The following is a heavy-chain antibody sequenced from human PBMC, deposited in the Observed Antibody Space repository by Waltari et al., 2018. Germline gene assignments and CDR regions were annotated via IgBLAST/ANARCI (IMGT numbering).Heavy chain of an antibody. CDR1: GFIFNSCA. Sequence: EVQLLESGGNLVQSGGSLRLSWAASGFIFNSCAMSWVRQAPGKRLEWVSTISGGVISTYYADSVKGRFTISRDNSNNTLSLQMNSLRAEDTAIYYCAKDRHGYFQPVDSWGQGTLVTVSS. CDR2: ISGGVIST. J-gene: IGHJ4*02. CDR3: AKDRHGYFQPVDS. D-gene: IGHD3-22*01. V-gene: IGHV3-23*01.